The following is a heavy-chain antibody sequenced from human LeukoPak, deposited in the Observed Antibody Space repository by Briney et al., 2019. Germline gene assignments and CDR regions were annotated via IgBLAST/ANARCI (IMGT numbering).Heavy chain of an antibody. CDR3: VRGNYDDRGYSNAFDI. CDR1: GASISSSY. V-gene: IGHV4-59*01. D-gene: IGHD2-15*01. Sequence: PSETLSLTCTVSGASISSSYWRWVRQPPAKRLEWIGFIYYNGNTNSNPSLKSRVTISVDTSKNQFSLKLSSVTAADTALYYCVRGNYDDRGYSNAFDIWGQGAMVVVSS. J-gene: IGHJ3*02. CDR2: IYYNGNT.